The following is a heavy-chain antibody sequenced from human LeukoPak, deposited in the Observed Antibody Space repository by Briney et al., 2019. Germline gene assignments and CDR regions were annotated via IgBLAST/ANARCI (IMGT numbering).Heavy chain of an antibody. J-gene: IGHJ4*02. CDR3: ARGWELLNFAI. V-gene: IGHV1-69*13. CDR1: GYTFTSYA. Sequence: SVKVSCKTSGYTFTSYAISWVRQAPGQGLEWMGGIIPIFGTANYAQKFQGRVTITADESTSTAYMELSSLRSEDTAVYYCARGWELLNFAIWGQGTLVTVSS. CDR2: IIPIFGTA. D-gene: IGHD1-26*01.